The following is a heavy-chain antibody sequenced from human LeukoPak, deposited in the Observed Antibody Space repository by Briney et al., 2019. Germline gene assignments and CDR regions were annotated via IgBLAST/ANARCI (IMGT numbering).Heavy chain of an antibody. Sequence: SLRLSSAASGVTFTSYAMNWVRQAPGKGLGWVSYISISVSSIYYAHFVKGRFTISRNNAKNSLYLQMNSLRDEDTAVYYCARELYGASLGLDYWGQGPLVPVSS. V-gene: IGHV3-48*02. CDR3: ARELYGASLGLDY. CDR2: ISISVSSI. D-gene: IGHD4-17*01. CDR1: GVTFTSYA. J-gene: IGHJ4*02.